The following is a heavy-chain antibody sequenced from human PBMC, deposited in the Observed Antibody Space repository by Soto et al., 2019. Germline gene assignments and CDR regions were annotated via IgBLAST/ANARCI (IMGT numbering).Heavy chain of an antibody. CDR2: IYHTGTT. J-gene: IGHJ5*02. CDR3: ARVMAAMQNWLDP. CDR1: GGSISSIDYF. Sequence: LSLTCSVSGGSISSIDYFWSWIRQPPGKGLEWIGFIYHTGTTYYNPSLRSRVTISIDTSKSQFSMKLNSVTAADTAVYYCARVMAAMQNWLDPWGQGTLVTVSS. V-gene: IGHV4-30-4*01. D-gene: IGHD2-2*01.